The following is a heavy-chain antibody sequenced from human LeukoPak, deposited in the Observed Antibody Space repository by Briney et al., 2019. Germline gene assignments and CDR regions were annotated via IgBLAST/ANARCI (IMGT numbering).Heavy chain of an antibody. V-gene: IGHV4-38-2*02. CDR1: GYSITSIYY. D-gene: IGHD3-16*01. CDR3: ARSYASSGLDH. CDR2: IHHSGDT. J-gene: IGHJ4*02. Sequence: SETLSLTCTVSGYSITSIYYWGWIRQPPGKGLEWIGSIHHSGDTAYNPSLKSRVTISVDTSKSQFSLKLSSVTAADTAVYYCARSYASSGLDHWGQGTLVTVSS.